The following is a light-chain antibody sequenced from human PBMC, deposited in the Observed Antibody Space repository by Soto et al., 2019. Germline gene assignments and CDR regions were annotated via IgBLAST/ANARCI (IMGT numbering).Light chain of an antibody. CDR2: DAS. CDR3: QQYGASPST. Sequence: LTQSPGTLSLSPGERATLSCRASQSVSSRLAWYQQKPGQPPSLLISDASTRASGVPYRFSGSGSGTYFTLTISRLEPEDFALYYCQQYGASPSTFGQGTRLEIK. J-gene: IGKJ5*01. CDR1: QSVSSR. V-gene: IGKV3-20*01.